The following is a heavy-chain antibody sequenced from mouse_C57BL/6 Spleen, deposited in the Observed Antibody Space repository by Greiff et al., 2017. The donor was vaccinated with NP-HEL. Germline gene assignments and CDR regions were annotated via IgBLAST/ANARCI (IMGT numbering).Heavy chain of an antibody. J-gene: IGHJ2*01. D-gene: IGHD2-4*01. V-gene: IGHV1-81*01. CDR2: IYPRSGNT. CDR1: GYTFTSYG. CDR3: ARGEGLAFDY. Sequence: VQGVESGAELARPGASVKLSCKASGYTFTSYGISWVKQRPGQGLEWIGEIYPRSGNTYYNEKFKGKATLTADKSSSTAYMELRSLTSEDSAVYFCARGEGLAFDYWGQGTTLTVSS.